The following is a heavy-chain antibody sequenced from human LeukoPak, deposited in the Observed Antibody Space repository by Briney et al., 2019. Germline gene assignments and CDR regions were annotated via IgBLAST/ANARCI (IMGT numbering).Heavy chain of an antibody. V-gene: IGHV3-23*01. Sequence: GGSLRLSCAASGFTFSSYAMSWVRQAPGKGLEWVSAISSSGGSTYYADSVKGRFTISRDNSKNTLYLQMNSLRAEDTAVYYCAKVRPPYCSGGSCYTFDYWGQGTLVTVSS. CDR1: GFTFSSYA. D-gene: IGHD2-15*01. J-gene: IGHJ4*02. CDR2: ISSSGGST. CDR3: AKVRPPYCSGGSCYTFDY.